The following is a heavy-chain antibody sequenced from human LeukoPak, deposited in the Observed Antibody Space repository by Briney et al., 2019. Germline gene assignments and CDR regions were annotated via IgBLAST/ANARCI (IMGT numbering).Heavy chain of an antibody. CDR1: GFTFSGYS. V-gene: IGHV3-21*01. Sequence: PGGSLRLSCAASGFTFSGYSLTWVRQAPGKGLEWVSSISNTGSYTYYLDSVKGRFTISRDNAKNSTFLQMNSLRAEDTAVYYCARELDIVVVPAAAFDYWGQGTLVTVSS. CDR2: ISNTGSYT. CDR3: ARELDIVVVPAAAFDY. J-gene: IGHJ4*02. D-gene: IGHD2-2*01.